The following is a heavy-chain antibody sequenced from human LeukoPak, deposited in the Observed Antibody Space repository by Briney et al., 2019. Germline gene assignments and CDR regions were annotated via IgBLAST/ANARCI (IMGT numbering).Heavy chain of an antibody. CDR3: AREAMITFGGVIPDHDAFDI. Sequence: GASVKVSCKASGYTFTSYGISWVRQAPGQGLEWMGWISAYNGNTNYAQKLQGRVTMTTDTSTSTAYMELRSLRSDDTAVYYCAREAMITFGGVIPDHDAFDIWGQGTMVTVSS. J-gene: IGHJ3*02. V-gene: IGHV1-18*01. CDR2: ISAYNGNT. D-gene: IGHD3-16*02. CDR1: GYTFTSYG.